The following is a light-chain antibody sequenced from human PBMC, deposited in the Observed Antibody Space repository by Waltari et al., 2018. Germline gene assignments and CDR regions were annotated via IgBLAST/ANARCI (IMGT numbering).Light chain of an antibody. CDR2: AAS. V-gene: IGKV1-39*01. CDR1: QSISSY. Sequence: DIQMTQSPSSLSASVGDRLTITCRASQSISSYLNWYQQKPGKAPKLLIYAASSLQSGVPSRFSGSGSGTDFTLTISSLRPEDFATYYCQQSYSTPYTFGQGTKLEIK. J-gene: IGKJ2*01. CDR3: QQSYSTPYT.